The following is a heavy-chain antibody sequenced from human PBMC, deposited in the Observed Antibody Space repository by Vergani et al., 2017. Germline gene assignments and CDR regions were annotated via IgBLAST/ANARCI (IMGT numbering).Heavy chain of an antibody. Sequence: QVQLQESGPGLVKPSGTLSLTCAVSGGSISSSNWWSWVRQPPGKGLEWIGEIYHSGNTNYNPSLKSRVTISVDKSNNQLSLKLSSVTAADPAVYYCARLSKGYCSGGSCYHHDTGPYYFDYWGQGTLVTVSS. CDR2: IYHSGNT. CDR3: ARLSKGYCSGGSCYHHDTGPYYFDY. J-gene: IGHJ4*02. V-gene: IGHV4-4*02. CDR1: GGSISSSNW. D-gene: IGHD2-15*01.